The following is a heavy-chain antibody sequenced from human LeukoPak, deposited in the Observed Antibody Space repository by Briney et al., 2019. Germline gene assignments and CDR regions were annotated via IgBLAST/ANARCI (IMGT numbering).Heavy chain of an antibody. Sequence: PGGSLRLSCAASGFTFSNAWMSWVRQAPGKGLKWVGRIKSKTDGGTTDYAAPVKGRFTISRDDSKNTLYLQMNSLKTEDTAVYYCTTSPGGDCYPDWGQGTLVTVSS. D-gene: IGHD2-21*02. CDR2: IKSKTDGGTT. V-gene: IGHV3-15*01. J-gene: IGHJ4*02. CDR1: GFTFSNAW. CDR3: TTSPGGDCYPD.